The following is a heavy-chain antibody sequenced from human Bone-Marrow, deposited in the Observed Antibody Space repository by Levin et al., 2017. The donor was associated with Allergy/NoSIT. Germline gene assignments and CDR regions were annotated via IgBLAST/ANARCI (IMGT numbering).Heavy chain of an antibody. J-gene: IGHJ4*02. CDR2: IRSKTYGGTT. CDR1: GFTFGDYA. CDR3: TRYSGSADY. V-gene: IGHV3-49*03. D-gene: IGHD3-10*01. Sequence: PGGSLRLSCTASGFTFGDYAMSWFRQAPGKGLEWVGFIRSKTYGGTTEYAASVKGRFTISRDDSKSISYLQVNSLKPEDTAVDYCTRYSGSADYWGQGTLVTVSS.